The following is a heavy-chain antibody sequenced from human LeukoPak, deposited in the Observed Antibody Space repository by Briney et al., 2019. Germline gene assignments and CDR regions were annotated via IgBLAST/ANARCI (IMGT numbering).Heavy chain of an antibody. J-gene: IGHJ4*02. CDR1: GFTFSKHG. Sequence: PGGSLRLSCAASGFTFSKHGMNWVRQAPGKGLEWVSGVSPSGDITYYADSVKGRFIISRDNSRNTLFLEVLSLTAEGTAVYYCAKDDAWLRFGEWSQGTLVTVSS. V-gene: IGHV3-23*01. CDR2: VSPSGDIT. CDR3: AKDDAWLRFGE. D-gene: IGHD3-10*01.